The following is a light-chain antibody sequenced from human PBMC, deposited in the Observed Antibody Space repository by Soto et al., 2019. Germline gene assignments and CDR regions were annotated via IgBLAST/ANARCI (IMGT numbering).Light chain of an antibody. Sequence: MSQSPTTLSVSLGERVTLSCRASQNIHNHMSWFLQKPGQTPRLLIYDAIIRAPDVPARFSGSGSGTDFTLTISSLEPEDFAVYYCQQRSNWLTFGGGTKVDIK. CDR1: QNIHNH. J-gene: IGKJ4*01. V-gene: IGKV3-11*01. CDR2: DAI. CDR3: QQRSNWLT.